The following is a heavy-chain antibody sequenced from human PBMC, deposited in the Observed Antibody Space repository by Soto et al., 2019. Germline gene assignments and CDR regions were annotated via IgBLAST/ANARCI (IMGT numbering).Heavy chain of an antibody. CDR2: IYYSGST. CDR3: ARDHLDPRNSGYSYGGVYYYYYGMDV. Sequence: PSETLSLTCTVSGGSISSYYWSWIRQPPGKGLEWIGYIYYSGSTNYNPSLKSRVTISVDTSKNQFSLKLSSVTAADTAVYYCARDHLDPRNSGYSYGGVYYYYYGMDVWGQGTTVTVSS. D-gene: IGHD5-18*01. V-gene: IGHV4-59*01. CDR1: GGSISSYY. J-gene: IGHJ6*02.